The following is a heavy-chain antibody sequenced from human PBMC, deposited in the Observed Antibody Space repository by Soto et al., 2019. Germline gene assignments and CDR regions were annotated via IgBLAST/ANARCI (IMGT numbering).Heavy chain of an antibody. CDR2: IWYDGSNK. D-gene: IGHD3-10*01. J-gene: IGHJ4*02. V-gene: IGHV3-33*01. CDR3: AREELLWFGELWFASGYDY. Sequence: QVQLVESGGGEVQPGRSLRLSCAASGFTFSSYGMHWVRQAPGKGLEWVAVIWYDGSNKYYADSVKGRFTISRDNSKNTLYLQMNSLRAEDTAVYYCAREELLWFGELWFASGYDYWGQGTLVTVSS. CDR1: GFTFSSYG.